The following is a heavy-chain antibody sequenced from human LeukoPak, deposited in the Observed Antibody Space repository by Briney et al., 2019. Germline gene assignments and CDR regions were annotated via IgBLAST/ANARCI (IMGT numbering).Heavy chain of an antibody. CDR1: GYRFTSYW. J-gene: IGHJ4*02. CDR2: IDPSDSYT. Sequence: GESLNISCQGSGYRFTSYWISWVRQMPGKGLEWMGRIDPSDSYTDYSASFQGHVTISADKSINTAYLQWSSLEASDTAMYYCARYKGYCATSTCYETYNYWGQGTLVTVSS. V-gene: IGHV5-10-1*01. D-gene: IGHD2-8*01. CDR3: ARYKGYCATSTCYETYNY.